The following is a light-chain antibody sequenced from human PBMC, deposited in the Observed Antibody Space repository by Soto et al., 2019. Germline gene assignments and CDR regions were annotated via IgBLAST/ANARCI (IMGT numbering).Light chain of an antibody. CDR3: SSYAGDFWV. Sequence: QSALAQPPSASGSPGQSVTISCTGTSSDVGGYNYVSWYQQYPGKAPKLMISEVTKRPSGVPDRFSGSKSGNTASLTVSGLQADDEADYYCSSYAGDFWVFGGGTKVTVL. J-gene: IGLJ3*02. V-gene: IGLV2-8*01. CDR2: EVT. CDR1: SSDVGGYNY.